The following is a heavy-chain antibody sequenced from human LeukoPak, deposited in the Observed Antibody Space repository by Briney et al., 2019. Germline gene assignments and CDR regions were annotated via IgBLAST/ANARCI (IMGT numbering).Heavy chain of an antibody. V-gene: IGHV4-61*02. J-gene: IGHJ3*02. Sequence: PSETLSLTCTVSGGSISSDSYYLSWIRQPAGRGLEWIGRIYTSGSTNYNPSLKSRVTISVDTSKNQFSLKLSSVTAADTAVYYCARPSSTADGRAFDIWGQGTMVTVSS. D-gene: IGHD2-21*02. CDR2: IYTSGST. CDR1: GGSISSDSYY. CDR3: ARPSSTADGRAFDI.